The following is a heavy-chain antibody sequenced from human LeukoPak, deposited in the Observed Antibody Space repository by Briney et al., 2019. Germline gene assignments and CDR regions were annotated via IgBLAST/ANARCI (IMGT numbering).Heavy chain of an antibody. J-gene: IGHJ3*02. CDR1: GYTFSTFW. D-gene: IGHD2-15*01. CDR2: IFPRDSDI. CDR3: AILHQGGLGDAFDI. Sequence: GESLRIPCQGLGYTFSTFWIGWVRQVPGKGLEWMGNIFPRDSDIKYRPSLQGQVTISADKSINTAYLQWSSLKASDTAMYYCAILHQGGLGDAFDIWGQGTMVTVSS. V-gene: IGHV5-51*03.